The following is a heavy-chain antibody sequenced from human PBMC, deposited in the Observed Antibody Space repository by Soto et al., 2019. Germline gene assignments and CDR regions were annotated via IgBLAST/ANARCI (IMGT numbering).Heavy chain of an antibody. V-gene: IGHV4-31*03. D-gene: IGHD3-3*01. Sequence: SETLSLTCTVSGGSISSGGYYWSWIRQHPGKGLEWIGYIYYSGSTYYNPSLKSRVTISVDTSKNQFSLKLSSVTAADTAVYYCARHSRYRLRYYDFWSGDPGAPSYYYYGMEVWGQGTTVAVSS. CDR2: IYYSGST. CDR3: ARHSRYRLRYYDFWSGDPGAPSYYYYGMEV. J-gene: IGHJ6*01. CDR1: GGSISSGGYY.